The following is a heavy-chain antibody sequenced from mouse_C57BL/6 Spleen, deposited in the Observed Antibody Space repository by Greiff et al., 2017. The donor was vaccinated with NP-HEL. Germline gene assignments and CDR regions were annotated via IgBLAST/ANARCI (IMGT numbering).Heavy chain of an antibody. D-gene: IGHD3-1*01. J-gene: IGHJ4*01. CDR2: IYPGDGDT. V-gene: IGHV1-82*01. CDR3: AMGFSMDY. CDR1: GYAFSSSW. Sequence: VNVVESGPELVKPGASVKISCKASGYAFSSSWMNWVKQRPGKGLEWIGRIYPGDGDTNYNGKFKGTATLTADKSSSTAYMQLSSLTSEDSAVYFCAMGFSMDYWGQGTSVTVSS.